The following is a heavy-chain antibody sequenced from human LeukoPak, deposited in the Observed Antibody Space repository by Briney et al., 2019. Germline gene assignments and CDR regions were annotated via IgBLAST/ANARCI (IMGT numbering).Heavy chain of an antibody. CDR2: VIHSGTT. Sequence: SETLSLTCTVSGGSITGSTYYWGWIRQPPGKGLEWIVSVIHSGTTYYNPSLRSRVIVSVDTSKKQFSLRLSSVTAADTAVYYCARHDYDSSGHRRDYYFDYWSQGTLVTVSS. V-gene: IGHV4-39*01. D-gene: IGHD3-22*01. J-gene: IGHJ4*02. CDR3: ARHDYDSSGHRRDYYFDY. CDR1: GGSITGSTYY.